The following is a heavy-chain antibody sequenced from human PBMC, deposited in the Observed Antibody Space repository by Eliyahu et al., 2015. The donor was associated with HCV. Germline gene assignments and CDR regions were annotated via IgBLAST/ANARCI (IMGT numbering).Heavy chain of an antibody. D-gene: IGHD5-12*01. V-gene: IGHV4-39*01. CDR1: GGSISSSSYY. Sequence: CPGLVKPSETLSLTCTVSGGSISSSSYYWGWIRQPPGKGLEWIGSIYYSGSTYYNPSLKSRVTISVDTSKNQFSLKLSSVTAADTAVYYCARPGYSGYDRFHFDYWGQGTLVTVSS. CDR2: IYYSGST. J-gene: IGHJ4*02. CDR3: ARPGYSGYDRFHFDY.